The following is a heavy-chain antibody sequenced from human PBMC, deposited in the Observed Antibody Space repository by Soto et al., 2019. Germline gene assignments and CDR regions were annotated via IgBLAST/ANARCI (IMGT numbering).Heavy chain of an antibody. Sequence: LSPTFDVPCVSIISGGYSWSWIRQPPVKGLEWIGYIYHSGSTYYNPSLKSRVTISVDRSKNQLSLKLSSVNAADTAVYYCARVIPISSFDPSGHGTLVTVS. CDR2: IYHSGST. J-gene: IGHJ5*02. CDR1: CVSIISGGYS. V-gene: IGHV4-30-2*01. D-gene: IGHD3-3*02. CDR3: ARVIPISSFDP.